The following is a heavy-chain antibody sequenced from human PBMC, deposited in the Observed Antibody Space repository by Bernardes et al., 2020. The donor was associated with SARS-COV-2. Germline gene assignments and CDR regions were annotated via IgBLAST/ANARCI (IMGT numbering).Heavy chain of an antibody. CDR3: ARVVENSSVYYSTPLDY. J-gene: IGHJ4*02. CDR2: ISSTSSTK. D-gene: IGHD3-22*01. V-gene: IGHV3-48*02. CDR1: GFTLSTYS. Sequence: GGSRRLSGAASGFTLSTYSMNWVRQAPGKGLEWVSYISSTSSTKYYADSVKGRFTISRDNAKNSLYLQMDSVRDEDTAVYYCARVVENSSVYYSTPLDYWGQGTLVTVSS.